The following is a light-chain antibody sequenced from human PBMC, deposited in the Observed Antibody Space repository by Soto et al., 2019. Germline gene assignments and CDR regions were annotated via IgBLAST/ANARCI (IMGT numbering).Light chain of an antibody. CDR1: QTVSDD. J-gene: IGKJ3*01. CDR3: QQYHDWPPIT. V-gene: IGKV3-15*01. CDR2: GAS. Sequence: EIVMTQSPATLFVSPGERATLSCRASQTVSDDLAWYQKKPGQAPRILIYGASTMATDIPARFSGGGSGTEFTLTISSLQSEDSAIYYCQQYHDWPPITFGPGTKVNI.